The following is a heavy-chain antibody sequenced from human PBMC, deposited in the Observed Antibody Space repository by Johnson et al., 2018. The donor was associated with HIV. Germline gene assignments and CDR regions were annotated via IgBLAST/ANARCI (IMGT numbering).Heavy chain of an antibody. CDR2: IRYDGSNK. CDR1: GFTFSSYG. D-gene: IGHD5-18*01. J-gene: IGHJ3*02. V-gene: IGHV3-33*01. CDR3: ARENVDTAMADAFDI. Sequence: QVLLLESGRGVVQPGRSLRLSCAASGFTFSSYGMHWVRQAPGKGLEWVAFIRYDGSNKYYVDSVKGRFTISRDNAKNSLYLQMNSLRAEDTAVYYCARENVDTAMADAFDIWGQGTMVTVSS.